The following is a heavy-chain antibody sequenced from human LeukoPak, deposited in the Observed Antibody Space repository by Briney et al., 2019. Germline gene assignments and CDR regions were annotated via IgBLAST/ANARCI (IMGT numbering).Heavy chain of an antibody. D-gene: IGHD3-22*01. CDR1: GFTFSNYG. V-gene: IGHV3-30*18. Sequence: GGSLRLSCAASGFTFSNYGMHWVRQAPGKGLEWVTVISYDGSYQYYADSVKGRFIISRDNSKNTLYLQMNSLRAEDTAVYYCAKLCVDSSGYYYVQDAFDIWGQGTMVTVSS. CDR3: AKLCVDSSGYYYVQDAFDI. J-gene: IGHJ3*02. CDR2: ISYDGSYQ.